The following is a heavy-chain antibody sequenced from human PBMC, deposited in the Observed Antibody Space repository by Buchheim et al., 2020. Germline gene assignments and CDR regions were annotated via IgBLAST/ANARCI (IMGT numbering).Heavy chain of an antibody. CDR3: ARDRASSSSGISPYYYGMDV. J-gene: IGHJ6*02. V-gene: IGHV3-33*01. CDR1: GFTFSSYG. D-gene: IGHD6-6*01. CDR2: IWYDGSNK. Sequence: QVQLVESGGGVVQPGRSLRLSCAASGFTFSSYGMHWVRQAPGKGLEWVAVIWYDGSNKYYADSVKGRFTISRDNSKNTLYLQMNSLRAEDTAVYYCARDRASSSSGISPYYYGMDVWGQGTT.